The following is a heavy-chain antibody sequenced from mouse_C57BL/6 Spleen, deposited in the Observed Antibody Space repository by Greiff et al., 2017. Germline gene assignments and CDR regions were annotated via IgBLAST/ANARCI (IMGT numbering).Heavy chain of an antibody. CDR1: GYSITSGYY. Sequence: VQLKESGPGLVKPSQSLSLTCSVTGYSITSGYYWNWIRQFPGNKLEWMGYISYDGSNNYNPSLKNRISITRDTSKNQFFLKLNSVTTEDTATYYCAREEEDYDGYPYAMDYWGQGTSVTVSS. D-gene: IGHD2-3*01. V-gene: IGHV3-6*01. J-gene: IGHJ4*01. CDR2: ISYDGSN. CDR3: AREEEDYDGYPYAMDY.